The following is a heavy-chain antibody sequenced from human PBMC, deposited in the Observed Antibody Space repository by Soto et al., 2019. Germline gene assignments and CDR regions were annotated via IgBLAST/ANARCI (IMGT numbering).Heavy chain of an antibody. CDR2: IYYSGST. CDR1: GGSISSGGYY. CDR3: AIVGATVTTHDAFDI. D-gene: IGHD4-17*01. J-gene: IGHJ3*02. V-gene: IGHV4-31*03. Sequence: QVQLQESGPGLVKPSQTLSLTCTVSGGSISSGGYYWSWIRQHPGKGLEWIGYIYYSGSTYYNPSLKSRVTISVDTSKNQFSLKLSSVTAADTAVYYCAIVGATVTTHDAFDIWGQGTMVTVSS.